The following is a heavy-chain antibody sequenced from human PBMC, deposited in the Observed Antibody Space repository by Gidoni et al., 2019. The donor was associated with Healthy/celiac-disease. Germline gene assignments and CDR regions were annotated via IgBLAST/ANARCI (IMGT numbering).Heavy chain of an antibody. Sequence: QLQLQESGPGLVKPSETLSLTCTVSGGSISSSSYYWGWLRQPPGKGLEWIGSIYYSGSTYYNPSLKSRVTISADTSKNQFSLKLSSVTAADTAVYYCARHGPMINWYFDLWGRGTLVTVSS. CDR2: IYYSGST. D-gene: IGHD3-16*01. CDR3: ARHGPMINWYFDL. V-gene: IGHV4-39*01. J-gene: IGHJ2*01. CDR1: GGSISSSSYY.